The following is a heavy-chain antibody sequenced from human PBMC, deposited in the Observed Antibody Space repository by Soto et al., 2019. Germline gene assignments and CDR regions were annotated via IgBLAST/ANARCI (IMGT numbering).Heavy chain of an antibody. D-gene: IGHD5-12*01. Sequence: GASVKVSCKDSGGTFSSYAISWVRQAPGQGLEWMGGIIPIFGTANYAQKFQGRVTITADESTSTAYMELSSLRSEDTAVYYCARQDSGYDSHYWGQGTLVTVSS. CDR3: ARQDSGYDSHY. V-gene: IGHV1-69*13. CDR2: IIPIFGTA. J-gene: IGHJ4*02. CDR1: GGTFSSYA.